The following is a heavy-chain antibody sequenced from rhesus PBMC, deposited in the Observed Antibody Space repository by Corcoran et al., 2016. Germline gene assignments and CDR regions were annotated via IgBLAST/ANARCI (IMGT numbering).Heavy chain of an antibody. D-gene: IGHD4-29*01. V-gene: IGHV4-160*01. CDR1: GGSISSNY. Sequence: QVQLQQWGEGLVKPSETLSLTCAVYGGSISSNYWSWIRQPPGKGLEWIGRIRSGWGTNSTPSPKSRVTISIDTSKSQFSLKLSSVTAAETAVYYCARGGGSTYFDYWGQGVLVTVSS. CDR2: IRSGWGT. J-gene: IGHJ4*01. CDR3: ARGGGSTYFDY.